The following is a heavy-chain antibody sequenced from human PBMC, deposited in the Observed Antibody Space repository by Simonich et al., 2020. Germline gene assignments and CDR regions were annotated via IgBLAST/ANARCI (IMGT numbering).Heavy chain of an antibody. CDR3: ARVPPTSGSYYYYYYYMDV. Sequence: QVQLVQSGAEVKKHGASVKVSCKASGYTFTGYYMHWVRQAPGQGLEWMGWIKPNSGVPNYAPQFQARCTMARDTSISTAYIALSRLRSDDTAVYYCARVPPTSGSYYYYYYYMDVWGKGTTVTVSS. J-gene: IGHJ6*03. CDR2: IKPNSGVP. V-gene: IGHV1-2*02. D-gene: IGHD1-26*01. CDR1: GYTFTGYY.